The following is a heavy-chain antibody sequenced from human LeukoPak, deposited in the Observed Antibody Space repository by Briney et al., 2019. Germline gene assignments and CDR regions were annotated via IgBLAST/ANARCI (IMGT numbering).Heavy chain of an antibody. CDR1: GGSFSGYY. CDR2: VFNGGSV. CDR3: ARGRRIMITFGGVIAPSGFDY. J-gene: IGHJ4*02. D-gene: IGHD3-16*02. Sequence: SETLSLTCAVYGGSFSGYYWNWIRQPPGKGLEWIGYVFNGGSVNYNPSLQSRVTISVDTSKNQFSLKLSSVTAADTAVYYCARGRRIMITFGGVIAPSGFDYWGQGTLVTVSS. V-gene: IGHV4-34*01.